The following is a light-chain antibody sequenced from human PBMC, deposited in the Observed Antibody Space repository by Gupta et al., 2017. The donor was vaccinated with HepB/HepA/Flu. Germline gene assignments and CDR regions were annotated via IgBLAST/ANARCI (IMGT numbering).Light chain of an antibody. V-gene: IGKV4-1*01. CDR1: QSVLYSSNNKNY. Sequence: DIVITQPPDSLDVSLGERATINCKSSQSVLYSSNNKNYLAWYQQKPGQPPRLLIYWASTRESGVPDRFSGSGSGTDFTLTISSLQAEDVAVYYCQQYYSTPRTFGQGTKVEIK. CDR2: WAS. CDR3: QQYYSTPRT. J-gene: IGKJ1*01.